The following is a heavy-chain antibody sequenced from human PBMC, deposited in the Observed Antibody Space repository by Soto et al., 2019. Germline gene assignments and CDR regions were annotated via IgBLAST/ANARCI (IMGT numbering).Heavy chain of an antibody. CDR1: GGTFSSYA. CDR2: IIPIFGTA. D-gene: IGHD3-22*01. V-gene: IGHV1-69*12. J-gene: IGHJ4*02. Sequence: QVQLVQSGAEVKKPGSSVKVSCKASGGTFSSYAISWVRQAPGQGLEWMGGIIPIFGTANYAQKFQGRVTITADESTSTAYMELCSLRSEDTAVYYCARDYYDSSGYYVVADYWGQGTLVTVSS. CDR3: ARDYYDSSGYYVVADY.